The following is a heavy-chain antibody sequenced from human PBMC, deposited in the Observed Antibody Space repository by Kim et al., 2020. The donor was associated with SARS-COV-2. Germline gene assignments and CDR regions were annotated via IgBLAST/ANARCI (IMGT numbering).Heavy chain of an antibody. CDR3: ARANRITIFGVARGNAFDI. D-gene: IGHD3-3*01. CDR1: GGSISSGGYY. V-gene: IGHV4-31*03. J-gene: IGHJ3*02. CDR2: IYYSGST. Sequence: SETLSLTCTVSGGSISSGGYYWSWIRQHPGKGLEWIGYIYYSGSTYYNPSLKSRVTISVDTSKNQFSLKLSSVTAADTAVYYCARANRITIFGVARGNAFDIWGQGTMVTVSS.